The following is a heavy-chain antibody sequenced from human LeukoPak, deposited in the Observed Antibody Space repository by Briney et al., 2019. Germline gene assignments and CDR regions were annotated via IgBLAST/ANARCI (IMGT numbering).Heavy chain of an antibody. V-gene: IGHV1-18*01. CDR2: ISAYNGNT. J-gene: IGHJ4*02. D-gene: IGHD1/OR15-1a*01. Sequence: ASVKVSCKASGYTFTSYGISWGRQAPGQGLEWMGWISAYNGNTNYAQKLQGRGNMTTDTSTSTAYMELRSLRSDDTAVYYCARGEQDDPFDYWGQGTLVTVSS. CDR3: ARGEQDDPFDY. CDR1: GYTFTSYG.